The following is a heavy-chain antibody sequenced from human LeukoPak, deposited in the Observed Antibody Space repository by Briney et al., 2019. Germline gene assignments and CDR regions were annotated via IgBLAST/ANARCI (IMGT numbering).Heavy chain of an antibody. CDR1: GGSINSYY. V-gene: IGHV4-4*07. CDR2: IYFRGST. CDR3: ARGGKATVVTM. D-gene: IGHD4-23*01. J-gene: IGHJ4*02. Sequence: SETLSLTCIVSGGSINSYYWCWIRQPAGEGLEWIGRIYFRGSTNYNPSLKSRVSMSVDTSKNQFSLKLTSVTAADTAVYYCARGGKATVVTMWGQGILVTVSS.